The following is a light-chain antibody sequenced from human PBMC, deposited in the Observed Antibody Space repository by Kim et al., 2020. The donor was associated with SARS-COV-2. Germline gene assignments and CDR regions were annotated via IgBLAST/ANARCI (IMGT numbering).Light chain of an antibody. Sequence: QPVLTQQPSASASLGASVKLTCTLSSGYSNYKVDWYQQRPGKGPRFVMRVGTGGIVGSKGDGIPERFSVLGSGLNRYLTIKNIQEEDESDYHCGADHGSGSNFVWVFGGGTQLTVL. CDR3: GADHGSGSNFVWV. J-gene: IGLJ3*02. CDR2: VGTGGIVG. CDR1: SGYSNYK. V-gene: IGLV9-49*01.